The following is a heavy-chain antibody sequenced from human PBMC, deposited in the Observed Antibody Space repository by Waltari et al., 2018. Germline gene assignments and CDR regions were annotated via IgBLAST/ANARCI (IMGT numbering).Heavy chain of an antibody. V-gene: IGHV3-7*03. J-gene: IGHJ4*02. CDR3: ARGSTGYVRVWDC. Sequence: EVPLMESGGGLVQPGGSLRLSCAASGFSVSTYWMTWVRQAPGKGLEWVANIKYDGSATYHVDSVNGRFTISRDNAKNSLYLQMNDVSAEDTAIYYCARGSTGYVRVWDCWGQGTVVTVSS. CDR1: GFSVSTYW. D-gene: IGHD2-2*01. CDR2: IKYDGSAT.